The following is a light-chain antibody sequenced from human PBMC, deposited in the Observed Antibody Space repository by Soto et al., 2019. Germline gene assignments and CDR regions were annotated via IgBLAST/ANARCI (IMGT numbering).Light chain of an antibody. CDR2: AAS. CDR3: QQYYSYPPGT. V-gene: IGKV1-8*01. CDR1: QGISSY. J-gene: IGKJ1*01. Sequence: AIRMTQSPSSLSASTGDRVTNTCRASQGISSYLAWYQQKPGKAPKLLIYAASTLQSGVPSRFSGSGSGTDFTLTISCLQSEDFATYYCQQYYSYPPGTFGQGTKVDIK.